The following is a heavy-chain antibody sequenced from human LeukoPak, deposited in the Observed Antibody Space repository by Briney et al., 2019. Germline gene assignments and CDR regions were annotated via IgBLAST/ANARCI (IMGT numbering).Heavy chain of an antibody. CDR2: IKQDGSEK. J-gene: IGHJ6*03. CDR3: ARDHYYGSGSYYRSRFDYYYYYMDV. Sequence: GGSLRLSCAASGFTFSSYWMSWVRQAPGKGLEGVANIKQDGSEKYYVDSVKGRFTISRDNAKNSLYLQMNSLRAEDTAVYYCARDHYYGSGSYYRSRFDYYYYYMDVWGKGTTVTVSS. D-gene: IGHD3-10*01. CDR1: GFTFSSYW. V-gene: IGHV3-7*01.